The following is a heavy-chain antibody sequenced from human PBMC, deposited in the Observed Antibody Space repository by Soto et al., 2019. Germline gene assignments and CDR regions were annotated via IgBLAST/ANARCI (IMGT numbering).Heavy chain of an antibody. D-gene: IGHD6-6*01. J-gene: IGHJ4*02. CDR3: ARRVAARPFDY. V-gene: IGHV4-39*01. CDR1: GGSISSSSYY. CDR2: IYYSGST. Sequence: SETLSLTCTVSGGSISSSSYYWGWIRQPPGKGLEWIGSIYYSGSTYYNPSLKSRVTISVDTSKNQFSLRLSSVTAADTAVYYCARRVAARPFDYWGQGTLVTVSS.